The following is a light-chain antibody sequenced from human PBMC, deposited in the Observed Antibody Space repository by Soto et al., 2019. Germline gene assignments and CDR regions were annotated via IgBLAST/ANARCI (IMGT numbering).Light chain of an antibody. CDR1: SSNIGSNT. Sequence: QAVLTQPPSASGTPGQRVTISCSGSSSNIGSNTVDWYQQLPGTAPKLLIYSSNQRPSGVPDRFSGSKSGTSASLAISGLQSEDEGDYYCAAWDDSLNGHVVFGGGTKLTVL. CDR2: SSN. J-gene: IGLJ2*01. V-gene: IGLV1-44*01. CDR3: AAWDDSLNGHVV.